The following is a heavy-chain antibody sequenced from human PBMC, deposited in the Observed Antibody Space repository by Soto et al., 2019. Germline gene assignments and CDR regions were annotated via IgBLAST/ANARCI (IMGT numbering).Heavy chain of an antibody. J-gene: IGHJ4*02. D-gene: IGHD5-18*01. CDR2: IIPIFPTL. V-gene: IGHV1-69*01. CDR3: ARGGRGYSSAPRYYFDY. Sequence: QVQLVQSGSEVKKPGSSVKVSCKASGGSFSSNPISWVRQAPGQGLEWMAGIIPIFPTLHYAQKFQGRVTITADESTSTAYMELTSLRSEDTAVYFCARGGRGYSSAPRYYFDYWGQGTLVTVSS. CDR1: GGSFSSNP.